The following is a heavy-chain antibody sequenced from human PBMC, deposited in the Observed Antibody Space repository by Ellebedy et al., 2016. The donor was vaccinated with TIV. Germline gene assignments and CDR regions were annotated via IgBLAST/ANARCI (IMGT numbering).Heavy chain of an antibody. CDR3: ARIPRNGGADLDY. V-gene: IGHV3-11*04. CDR1: GFTFSDYY. CDR2: ISSSASTM. D-gene: IGHD4/OR15-4a*01. J-gene: IGHJ4*02. Sequence: GGSLRLSCAASGFTFSDYYMTWIRQPPGKGLEWVSYISSSASTMYYPDSVEGRFTISRDNTKNSLHLQMSTMGVDDSAVYFCARIPRNGGADLDYWGQGTLVTVSS.